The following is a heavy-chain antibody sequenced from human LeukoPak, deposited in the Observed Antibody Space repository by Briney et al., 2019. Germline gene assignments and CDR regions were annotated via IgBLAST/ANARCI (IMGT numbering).Heavy chain of an antibody. D-gene: IGHD1-14*01. CDR3: ARHARITSGPLDY. CDR1: GFIFSSSA. V-gene: IGHV4-59*08. J-gene: IGHJ4*02. Sequence: GSLRLSCAASGFIFSSSAMSWVRQAPGKGLEWIGYIDYSGSTNYNPSLKSRVTISIHTSKNQFSLKLTSVTAADTAVYYCARHARITSGPLDYWGQGTLVTVSS. CDR2: IDYSGST.